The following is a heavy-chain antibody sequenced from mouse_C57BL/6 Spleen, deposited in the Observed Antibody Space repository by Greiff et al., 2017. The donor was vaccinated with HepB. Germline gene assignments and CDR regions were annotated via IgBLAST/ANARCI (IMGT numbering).Heavy chain of an antibody. V-gene: IGHV1-54*01. CDR1: GYAFTNYL. Sequence: QVQLKESGAELVRPGTSVKVSCKASGYAFTNYLIEWVKQRPGQGLEWIGVINPGSGGTNYNEKFKGKATLTADKSSSTAYMQLSSLTSEDSAVYFCARCFGYDDGPAMDYWGQGTSVTVSS. CDR3: ARCFGYDDGPAMDY. CDR2: INPGSGGT. J-gene: IGHJ4*01. D-gene: IGHD2-2*01.